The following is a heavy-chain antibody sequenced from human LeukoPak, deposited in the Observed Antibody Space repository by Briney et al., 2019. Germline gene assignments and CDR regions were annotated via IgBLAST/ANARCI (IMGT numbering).Heavy chain of an antibody. D-gene: IGHD6-6*01. CDR2: ISSSSSYI. V-gene: IGHV3-21*01. Sequence: GGSLRLSCAASGFTFSSYSMNWVRQAPGKGLEWVSSISSSSSYIYYADSVKGRFTISRDNAKNSLYLQMNSLRAEETAVYYCAIDKQLVQGGGVYWGQGTLVTVSS. CDR3: AIDKQLVQGGGVY. CDR1: GFTFSSYS. J-gene: IGHJ4*02.